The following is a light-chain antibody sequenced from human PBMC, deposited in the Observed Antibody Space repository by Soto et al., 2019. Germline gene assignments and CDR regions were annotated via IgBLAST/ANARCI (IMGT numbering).Light chain of an antibody. CDR3: QQRSNWPPRIT. CDR2: DAS. Sequence: EIVLTQSPATLSLSPGERATLSCRASQSVSSYLDWYQQKPGQAPRLLIYDASNRATGIPARFSGSGSGTDFTLTISSLEPEDFAVHYCQQRSNWPPRITFGQGTRLDIK. J-gene: IGKJ5*01. V-gene: IGKV3-11*01. CDR1: QSVSSY.